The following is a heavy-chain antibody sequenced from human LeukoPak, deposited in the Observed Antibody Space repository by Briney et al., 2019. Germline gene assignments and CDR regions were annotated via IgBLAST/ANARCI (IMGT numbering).Heavy chain of an antibody. CDR3: ARAHWDGFDV. V-gene: IGHV3-11*04. CDR2: ITSTGSST. J-gene: IGHJ3*01. CDR1: GFTFRDYY. Sequence: GGSLRLSCAASGFTFRDYYMGWIRQAPGKGLEWISYITSTGSSTYYAECVEGRFTISRDNAKNSLYLQMNSLRADDTAVYYCARAHWDGFDVWGQGQWSPSLQ.